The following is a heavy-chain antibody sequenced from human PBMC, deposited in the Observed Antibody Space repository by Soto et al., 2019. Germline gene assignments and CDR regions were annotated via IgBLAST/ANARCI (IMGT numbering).Heavy chain of an antibody. V-gene: IGHV3-48*01. CDR1: GFTFSSYS. CDR2: ISSSSSTI. Sequence: EVQLVESGGGLVQPGGSLRLSCAASGFTFSSYSMNWVRQAPGKGLEWVSYISSSSSTIYYADSVKGRFTISRDNAKNSLYLQMNSLRAEDTAVYYCARDRARYYGSGSYPPYYWGQGTLVTVSS. J-gene: IGHJ4*02. D-gene: IGHD3-10*01. CDR3: ARDRARYYGSGSYPPYY.